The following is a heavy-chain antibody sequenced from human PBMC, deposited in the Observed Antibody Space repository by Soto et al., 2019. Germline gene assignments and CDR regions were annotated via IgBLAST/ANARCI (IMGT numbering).Heavy chain of an antibody. D-gene: IGHD6-19*01. CDR1: GGSISSSSYY. CDR3: ARHSKAVAAAMDF. J-gene: IGHJ4*02. Sequence: PSETLSLTCTVSGGSISSSSYYWGWIRQPPGKGLEWIGSIYYSGSTYYNPSLKSRVTISVDTSKNQFSLKLSSVTAADTAIYFCARHSKAVAAAMDFWGQGIPVPVSS. CDR2: IYYSGST. V-gene: IGHV4-39*01.